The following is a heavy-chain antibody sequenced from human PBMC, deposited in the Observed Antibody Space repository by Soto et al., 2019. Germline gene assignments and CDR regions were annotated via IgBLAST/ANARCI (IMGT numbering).Heavy chain of an antibody. CDR1: GFTFSTYV. V-gene: IGHV3-23*01. J-gene: IGHJ4*02. Sequence: EVQLLDSGGGLVQPGGSLRLSCAASGFTFSTYVMSWVRQAPGKGLEWVSSIGGVGATFYADSVKGRFTISRDNSKNTMYLHLNSLRDDDMGIYYCATYPDGAYVPPYDYWGKGTLVTVSS. CDR3: ATYPDGAYVPPYDY. CDR2: IGGVGAT. D-gene: IGHD3-10*02.